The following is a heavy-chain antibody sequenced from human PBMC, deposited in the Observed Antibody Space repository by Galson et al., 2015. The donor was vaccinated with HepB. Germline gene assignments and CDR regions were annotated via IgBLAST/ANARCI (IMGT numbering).Heavy chain of an antibody. CDR3: ATGHGGDDEF. Sequence: SVKVSCKVSGGMFIFSNTGYSWVRQAPGQGLEWMGNIIPVFGMINYGQNFKDRFTITADKSTSTVYMELNSLRLEDTAVYYCATGHGGDDEFWGQGTLVTVSS. CDR1: GGMFIFSNTG. V-gene: IGHV1-69*04. D-gene: IGHD3-16*01. J-gene: IGHJ4*02. CDR2: IIPVFGMI.